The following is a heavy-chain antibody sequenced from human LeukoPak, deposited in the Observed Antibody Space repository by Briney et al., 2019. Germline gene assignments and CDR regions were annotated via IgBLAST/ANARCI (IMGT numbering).Heavy chain of an antibody. Sequence: ASVKVSCKASGYTFTSYGISWVRQAPGQGLEWMGWISAYNGNTNYAQKLQGRVTMTTDTSTSTAYMELRSLRSDDTAVYYCAADLGYGDYWGRFDYWGQGTLVTVSS. CDR1: GYTFTSYG. V-gene: IGHV1-18*01. CDR2: ISAYNGNT. J-gene: IGHJ4*02. CDR3: AADLGYGDYWGRFDY. D-gene: IGHD4-17*01.